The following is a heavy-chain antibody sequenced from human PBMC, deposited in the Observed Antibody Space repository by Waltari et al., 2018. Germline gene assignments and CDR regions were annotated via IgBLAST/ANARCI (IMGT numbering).Heavy chain of an antibody. CDR3: ATAAPRNYYDSSGYYYGY. V-gene: IGHV1-24*01. D-gene: IGHD3-22*01. J-gene: IGHJ4*02. CDR2: FDPETAET. Sequence: QVQLVQSGAEVKKPGASVKVSCKVSGYTLTELSMHWVRQAPGTGLECMGGFDPETAETTYAQNFQGRVTMTEDTSTDTAYMELSSLRSEDTAVYYCATAAPRNYYDSSGYYYGYWGQGTLVTVSS. CDR1: GYTLTELS.